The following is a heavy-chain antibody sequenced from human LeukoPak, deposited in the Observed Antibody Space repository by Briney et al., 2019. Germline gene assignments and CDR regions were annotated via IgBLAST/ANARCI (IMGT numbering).Heavy chain of an antibody. V-gene: IGHV3-23*01. J-gene: IGHJ5*02. CDR3: AKDSLSGSGRKLAHNWFDP. Sequence: PGGSLRLSCAASGFTFSSYGMSWVRQAPGKGLEWVSAISGSGGSTYYADSVKGRFTISRDNSKNTLYLQMNSLRAEDTAVYYCAKDSLSGSGRKLAHNWFDPWGQGTLVTVSS. CDR1: GFTFSSYG. D-gene: IGHD3-10*01. CDR2: ISGSGGST.